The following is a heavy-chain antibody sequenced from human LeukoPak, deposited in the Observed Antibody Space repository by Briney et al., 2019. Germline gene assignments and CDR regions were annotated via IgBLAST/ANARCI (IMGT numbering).Heavy chain of an antibody. CDR1: GGSITNTNYY. D-gene: IGHD3-22*01. CDR2: IYYSEST. V-gene: IGHV4-39*07. CDR3: ARGQNYHNSRIVVDY. Sequence: PSETLSLTCTVSGGSITNTNYYWGWIRQPPGKGLEWIGSIYYSESTYHNPSLKSRVTISVDTSKNQFSLELSSVTAADTAVYYCARGQNYHNSRIVVDYWGQGTLVTVSS. J-gene: IGHJ4*02.